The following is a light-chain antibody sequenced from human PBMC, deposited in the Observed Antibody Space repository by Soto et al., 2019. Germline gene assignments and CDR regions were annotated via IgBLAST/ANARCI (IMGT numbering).Light chain of an antibody. V-gene: IGKV3-20*01. CDR1: ESLSPHS. Sequence: IVLTQSPGTLSLSPGETATLSCRASESLSPHSIAWYQQKPGQGPRLLIYGPSGRATGIPDRNSGSGSGTDFTLTISGVEPEDFAMYYCQQFQSSLRTFGQGTKVEV. CDR3: QQFQSSLRT. J-gene: IGKJ1*01. CDR2: GPS.